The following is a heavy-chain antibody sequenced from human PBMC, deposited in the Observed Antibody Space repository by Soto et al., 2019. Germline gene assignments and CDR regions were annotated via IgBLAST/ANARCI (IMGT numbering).Heavy chain of an antibody. J-gene: IGHJ2*01. CDR2: IYWDGDR. Sequence: GVGWIRQPPGKAVEWLALIYWDGDRRYSPSLMNRLTIAKDNSKSQVVLTMTKIDPVDTATYYCVHSRFFFYQAEDGIRDTVPVSEFLLNRSSDL. V-gene: IGHV2-5*02. CDR1: G. D-gene: IGHD2-15*01. CDR3: VHSRFFFYQAEDGIRDTVPVSEFLLNRSSDL.